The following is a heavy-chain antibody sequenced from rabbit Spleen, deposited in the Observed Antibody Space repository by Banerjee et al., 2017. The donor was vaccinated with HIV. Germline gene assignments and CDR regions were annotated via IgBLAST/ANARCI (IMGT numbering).Heavy chain of an antibody. CDR2: IWTGSSGST. V-gene: IGHV1S45*01. D-gene: IGHD8-1*01. CDR1: GFDFSSDYD. J-gene: IGHJ3*01. CDR3: ARETDSSPSL. Sequence: QEQLVESGGGLVKPGASLTLTCKASGFDFSSDYDTCWVRQAPGKGLEWIACIWTGSSGSTYYASWAKGRFTISKTSSTTVTLQMTSLTAADTATYFCARETDSSPSLWGQGTLVTVS.